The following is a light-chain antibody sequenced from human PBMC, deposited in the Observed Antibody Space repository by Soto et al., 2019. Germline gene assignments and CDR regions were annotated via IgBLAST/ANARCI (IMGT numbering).Light chain of an antibody. Sequence: QSALTQPPSASGSPGQPGTISCTGTSGDIGGYDYVSWYQQHPGKAPKLMIYEVTKRPLGVPDRFSGSKSGNTASLTVSGLQAEDEADYYCSSYAGSNNPYVFGTGTKVTVL. CDR3: SSYAGSNNPYV. CDR1: SGDIGGYDY. V-gene: IGLV2-8*01. J-gene: IGLJ1*01. CDR2: EVT.